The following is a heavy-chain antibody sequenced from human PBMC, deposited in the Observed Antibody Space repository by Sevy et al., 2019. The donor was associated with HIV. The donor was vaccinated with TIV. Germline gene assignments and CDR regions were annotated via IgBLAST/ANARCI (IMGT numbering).Heavy chain of an antibody. D-gene: IGHD1-26*01. CDR2: IYDNGHI. Sequence: SETLSLTCTVSGGSITSLYWNWIRQPPGKGLEWIAKIYDNGHINYNPSLKSRVTLYLDTSKNQFSLRLSSVTAADTAMYYCAGENAWGRGYSWGQGTLVTVSS. CDR3: AGENAWGRGYS. CDR1: GGSITSLY. J-gene: IGHJ4*02. V-gene: IGHV4-4*08.